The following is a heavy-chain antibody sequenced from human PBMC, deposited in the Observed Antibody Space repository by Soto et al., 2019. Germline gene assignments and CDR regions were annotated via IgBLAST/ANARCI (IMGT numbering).Heavy chain of an antibody. CDR2: ISAYNGNT. J-gene: IGHJ4*02. D-gene: IGHD2-15*01. CDR1: GYTFTSYG. Sequence: QVQLVQSGAEVKKPGASVKVSCKASGYTFTSYGISWVRQAPGQGLEWMGWISAYNGNTNYAQKLQGRVTMTTDTPTSTAYMELRSLRADDTGVYYCARGRGEKIGYCSGGSCYEFDYWGQGPLVTVSS. V-gene: IGHV1-18*01. CDR3: ARGRGEKIGYCSGGSCYEFDY.